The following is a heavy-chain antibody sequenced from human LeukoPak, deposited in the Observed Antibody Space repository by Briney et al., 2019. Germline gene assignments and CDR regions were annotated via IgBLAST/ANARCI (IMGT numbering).Heavy chain of an antibody. CDR2: INHSGST. CDR1: GYSISSGYY. Sequence: SETLSLTCTVSGYSISSGYYWSWIRQAPGKGLEWIGEINHSGSTNYNPSLKSRVTISVDTSKNQFSLKLSSVTAADTAVYYCARGLILTDLVVSYYYYYMDVWGKGTTVTVSS. D-gene: IGHD3-9*01. V-gene: IGHV4-38-2*02. J-gene: IGHJ6*03. CDR3: ARGLILTDLVVSYYYYYMDV.